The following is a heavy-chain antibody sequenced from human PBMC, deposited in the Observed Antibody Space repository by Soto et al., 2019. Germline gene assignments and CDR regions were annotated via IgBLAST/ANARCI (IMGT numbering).Heavy chain of an antibody. J-gene: IGHJ6*02. CDR3: AREPDYYYGMDV. Sequence: PGGSLRLSCAASGFTFSSYGMHWVRQAPGKGLEWVAVIWYDGSNKYYADSVKGRFTISRDNSKNTLYLQMNSLRAEDTAVYYCAREPDYYYGMDVWGQGTTVTVSS. CDR2: IWYDGSNK. CDR1: GFTFSSYG. V-gene: IGHV3-33*01.